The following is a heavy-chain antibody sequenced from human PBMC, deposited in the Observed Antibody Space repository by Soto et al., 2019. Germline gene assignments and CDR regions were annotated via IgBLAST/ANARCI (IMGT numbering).Heavy chain of an antibody. CDR3: ARGPDPTYFDF. J-gene: IGHJ4*02. Sequence: QVQLVQSGAEVKKPGASLRVSCKASGYTFSNFGISWVRQAPGQGLGWRGWLNTYNGNTNLAVKFQGRVTMTTDTPTSTAYMDLRSLTSDDTAVYYSARGPDPTYFDFWGQGTLVTVSS. CDR1: GYTFSNFG. CDR2: LNTYNGNT. V-gene: IGHV1-18*01.